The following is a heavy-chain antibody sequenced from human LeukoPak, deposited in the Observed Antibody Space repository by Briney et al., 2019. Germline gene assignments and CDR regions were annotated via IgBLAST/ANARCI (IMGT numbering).Heavy chain of an antibody. J-gene: IGHJ4*02. V-gene: IGHV3-33*01. CDR1: GFTFSSYG. CDR2: IWYDGSNK. D-gene: IGHD1-26*01. CDR3: ARDWEEMTDY. Sequence: GRSLRLSRTASGFTFSSYGMHWVRQAPGKGLEWVAVIWYDGSNKYYADSVKGRFTISRDNAKNSLYLQMNSLRAEDTAVYYCARDWEEMTDYWGQGTLVTVSS.